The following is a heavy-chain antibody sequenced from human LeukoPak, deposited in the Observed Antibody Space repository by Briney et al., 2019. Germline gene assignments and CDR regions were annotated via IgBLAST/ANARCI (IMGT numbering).Heavy chain of an antibody. CDR3: ARSPGIVGATYNGNFDY. J-gene: IGHJ4*02. CDR1: GGTFSSYA. CDR2: IIPIFGTA. Sequence: SVKVSCKASGGTFSSYAISWVRQAPGQGLEWMGGIIPIFGTANYAQKFQGRVTITADESTSTAYMELRSLRSDDTAVYYCARSPGIVGATYNGNFDYWGQGTLVTVSS. D-gene: IGHD1-26*01. V-gene: IGHV1-69*13.